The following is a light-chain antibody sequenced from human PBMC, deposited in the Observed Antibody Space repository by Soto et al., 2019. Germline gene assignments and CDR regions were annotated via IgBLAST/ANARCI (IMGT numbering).Light chain of an antibody. Sequence: EIVMTQSPDTLSVSPGERATLSCRASQSVSSNLAWYQQKPGQAPRLLIFGASTRATGIPARFSGSGSGTHFLRTISSQQSEDFAGYHCQQYNICPYTFGQGTVLEFK. CDR2: GAS. CDR3: QQYNICPYT. V-gene: IGKV3-15*01. J-gene: IGKJ2*01. CDR1: QSVSSN.